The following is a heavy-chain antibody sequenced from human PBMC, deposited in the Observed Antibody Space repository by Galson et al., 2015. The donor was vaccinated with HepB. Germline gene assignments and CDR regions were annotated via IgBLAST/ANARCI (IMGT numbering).Heavy chain of an antibody. CDR2: IKQDGSER. CDR3: ARVIAVAGIPKYFDY. D-gene: IGHD6-19*01. Sequence: SLRLSCAASGFIFSSYWMSWVRQAPGKGLEWVANIKQDGSERYYVDSVKGRFTISRDNAKNSLYLQMNSLRAEDTAVYYCARVIAVAGIPKYFDYWGQGTLVTVSS. CDR1: GFIFSSYW. J-gene: IGHJ4*02. V-gene: IGHV3-7*03.